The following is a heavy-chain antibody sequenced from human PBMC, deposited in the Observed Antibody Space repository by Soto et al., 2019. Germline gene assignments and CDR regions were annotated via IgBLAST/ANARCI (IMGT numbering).Heavy chain of an antibody. V-gene: IGHV1-69*04. CDR3: ARDRSIVVDWYFDL. CDR1: VGTISSYT. J-gene: IGHJ2*01. D-gene: IGHD2-2*01. CDR2: IIPILGIA. Sequence: ASVKVCCKDSVGTISSYTISWVRQDHGQGLEWMGRIIPILGIANYAQKFQGRVTITADKSTSTAYMELSSLRSEDTAVYYCARDRSIVVDWYFDLWGRGTLVTVSS.